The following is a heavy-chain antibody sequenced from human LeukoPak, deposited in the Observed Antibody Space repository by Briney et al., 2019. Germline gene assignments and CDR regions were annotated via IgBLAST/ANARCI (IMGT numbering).Heavy chain of an antibody. J-gene: IGHJ6*02. D-gene: IGHD1-26*01. CDR1: GFTLDAFA. V-gene: IGHV3-43*02. Sequence: GGSLRLSCAASGFTLDAFAMHWVRQAPGKGLEWVSLIDKDGRKTYYADSVKGRFTISRDNSKNSLYLQMNSLRAEDTALYYCATWAFYHSLDVWGRGATVIVSS. CDR3: ATWAFYHSLDV. CDR2: IDKDGRKT.